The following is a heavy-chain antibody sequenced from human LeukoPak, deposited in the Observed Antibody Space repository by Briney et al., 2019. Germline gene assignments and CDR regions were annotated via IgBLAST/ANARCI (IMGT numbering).Heavy chain of an antibody. CDR3: ARDHTRGYSYGPMGY. CDR1: GFTFSSYS. V-gene: IGHV3-48*04. CDR2: ISSSSSTI. J-gene: IGHJ4*02. D-gene: IGHD5-18*01. Sequence: PGGSLRLSCAASGFTFSSYSMNWVRQAPGKGLEWVSYISSSSSTIYYADSVKGRFTISRDNAKNSLYLQMNSLRAEDTAVYYCARDHTRGYSYGPMGYWGQGTLVTVSS.